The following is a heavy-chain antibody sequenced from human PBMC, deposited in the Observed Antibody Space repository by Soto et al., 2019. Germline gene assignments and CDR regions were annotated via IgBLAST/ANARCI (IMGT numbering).Heavy chain of an antibody. D-gene: IGHD6-6*01. CDR3: AREKINFIAARTLDY. CDR2: TNHSGST. V-gene: IGHV4-34*01. J-gene: IGHJ4*02. CDR1: GGSFSGYY. Sequence: SETLSLTCAVYGGSFSGYYWSWIRQPPGKGLEWIGETNHSGSTNYNPSLKSRVTISVDTSKNQFSLKLSSVTAADTAVYYCAREKINFIAARTLDYWGQGTLVTVSS.